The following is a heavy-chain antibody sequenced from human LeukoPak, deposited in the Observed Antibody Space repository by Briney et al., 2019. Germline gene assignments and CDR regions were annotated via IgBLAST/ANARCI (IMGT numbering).Heavy chain of an antibody. V-gene: IGHV1-69*13. J-gene: IGHJ4*02. CDR3: ARDPIAVVGGGSFDY. CDR1: GGTFSSYA. CDR2: IIPMFGTG. Sequence: SVKVSCKASGGTFSSYAISWVRQAPGQGLEWMGGIIPMFGTGNYAQKFQDRVTITADESTSTGYMELSSLRSEDTAVYYCARDPIAVVGGGSFDYWGQGTLVTVSS. D-gene: IGHD6-19*01.